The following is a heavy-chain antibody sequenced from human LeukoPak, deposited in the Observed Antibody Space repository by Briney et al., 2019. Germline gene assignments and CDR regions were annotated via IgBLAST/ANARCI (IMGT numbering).Heavy chain of an antibody. J-gene: IGHJ4*02. CDR3: AADLGYCSGGSCHRARFDY. D-gene: IGHD2-15*01. V-gene: IGHV3-15*01. Sequence: GGSLRLSCAASGVTFSHASTSWVRQAPGKGLEWVCRNKKKSDGATTDYAATVKCRFTISTDDSKNTLYQQLNALKTEDTAVYHCAADLGYCSGGSCHRARFDYWGQGILVTVSS. CDR1: GVTFSHAS. CDR2: NKKKSDGATT.